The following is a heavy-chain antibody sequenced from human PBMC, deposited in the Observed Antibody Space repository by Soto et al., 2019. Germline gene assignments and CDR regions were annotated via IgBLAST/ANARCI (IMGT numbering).Heavy chain of an antibody. CDR2: ISYSGST. CDR3: ARDYDSSGYYYQY. D-gene: IGHD3-22*01. Sequence: SETLSLTCTVSGASISTYYWSWIRQPPGKGLEWIGYISYSGSTNYNPSLKSRVTISFDASKNEISLQVRSATAADAAVYYCARDYDSSGYYYQYWGQGTLVTVSS. CDR1: GASISTYY. J-gene: IGHJ4*02. V-gene: IGHV4-59*01.